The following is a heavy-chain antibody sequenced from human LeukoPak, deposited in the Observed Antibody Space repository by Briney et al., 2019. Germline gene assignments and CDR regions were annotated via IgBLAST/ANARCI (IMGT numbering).Heavy chain of an antibody. CDR2: IYPGDSGT. D-gene: IGHD3-22*01. Sequence: GESLKISCKGSEYTFTNYWIGWVRQMPGKGLEWMGIIYPGDSGTRYSPSFQGQVTISADKSISTAYLQWSSLKASDTAMYYCARGLYYYDSSGPFLHWGQGTLITVSS. CDR1: EYTFTNYW. J-gene: IGHJ1*01. CDR3: ARGLYYYDSSGPFLH. V-gene: IGHV5-51*01.